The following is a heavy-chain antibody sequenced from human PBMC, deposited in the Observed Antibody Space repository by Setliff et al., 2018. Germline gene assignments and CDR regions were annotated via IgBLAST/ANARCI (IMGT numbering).Heavy chain of an antibody. CDR1: GYTFTSYG. CDR3: ARDLVGYCSGGSCYDWDY. Sequence: ASVKVPCKASGYTFTSYGISWVRQAPGQGLEWMGWISAYNGNTNYAQKLQGRVTMTTDTSTSTAYMELRSLRPDDTAVYYCARDLVGYCSGGSCYDWDYWGQGTQVTVSS. CDR2: ISAYNGNT. J-gene: IGHJ4*02. D-gene: IGHD2-15*01. V-gene: IGHV1-18*01.